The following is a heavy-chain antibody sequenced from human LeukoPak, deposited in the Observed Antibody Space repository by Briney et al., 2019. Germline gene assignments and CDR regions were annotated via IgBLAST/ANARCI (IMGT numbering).Heavy chain of an antibody. J-gene: IGHJ3*02. CDR2: IYPDDSDT. Sequence: GESPKISCKGSGYSFPNYWIGWVRQMPGKGLEWMGIIYPDDSDTIYKPSFQGQVTISADKSISTAYLQWSSLKASDTAMYYCARSRAEKVPVWGSYRHHDAFDIWGQGTRVTVSS. D-gene: IGHD3-16*02. CDR1: GYSFPNYW. V-gene: IGHV5-51*01. CDR3: ARSRAEKVPVWGSYRHHDAFDI.